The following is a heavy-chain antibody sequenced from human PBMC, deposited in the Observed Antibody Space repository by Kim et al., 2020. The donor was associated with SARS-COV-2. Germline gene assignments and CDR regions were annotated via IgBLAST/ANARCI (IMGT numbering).Heavy chain of an antibody. Sequence: SVKVSCQASGGPFSNHAISWVRQAPGQGLEWVGDIIPVFTTTNYAPKFQGRVKLSADESKNIAFMELSGLRPDDTAVYYCARGMGYTYGHGGYF. V-gene: IGHV1-69*13. D-gene: IGHD2-8*01. J-gene: IGHJ4*03. CDR3: ARGMGYTYGHGGYF. CDR1: GGPFSNHA. CDR2: IIPVFTTT.